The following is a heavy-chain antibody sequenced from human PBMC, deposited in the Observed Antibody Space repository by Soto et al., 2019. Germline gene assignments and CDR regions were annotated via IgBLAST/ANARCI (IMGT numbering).Heavy chain of an antibody. Sequence: QVHLVQSGAEVKKPGSSVKVSCKASGGTVSSYAITWVRQAPGKGLEWMGVFIPIFVSAHYAQKFQGRVTITADESTSTAYMELSGLRSEDTAIYYCASVLSSDSTGFRGYDLWGQGTLVTVSS. V-gene: IGHV1-69*01. CDR2: FIPIFVSA. CDR3: ASVLSSDSTGFRGYDL. J-gene: IGHJ4*02. D-gene: IGHD3-22*01. CDR1: GGTVSSYA.